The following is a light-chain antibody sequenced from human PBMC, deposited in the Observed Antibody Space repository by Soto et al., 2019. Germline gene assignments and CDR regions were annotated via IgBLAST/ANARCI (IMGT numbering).Light chain of an antibody. CDR3: QQYITYSRT. V-gene: IGKV1-5*03. CDR2: QAS. CDR1: QSISTW. Sequence: DIQMTQSPSTLSTSVSDRVTITCRASQSISTWLAWYQHKPGKAPKLLIYQASSLEGGVPSRFSGSGSGTEFTLTISSLQPDDFATYYCQQYITYSRTFGQGTRVETK. J-gene: IGKJ2*02.